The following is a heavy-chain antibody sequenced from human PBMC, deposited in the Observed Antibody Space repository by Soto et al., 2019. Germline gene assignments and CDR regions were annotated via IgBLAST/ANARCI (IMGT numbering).Heavy chain of an antibody. D-gene: IGHD2-2*01. CDR1: GFTFSSYG. J-gene: IGHJ6*02. V-gene: IGHV3-30*03. CDR2: ISYDGSNK. Sequence: PGGSLRLSCAASGFTFSSYGMHWVRQAPGKGLEWVAVISYDGSNKYYADSVKGRFTISRDNSKNTLYLQMNSLRAEDTAVYYCAMSASTDYYYYGMDVWGQGTTVTVSS. CDR3: AMSASTDYYYYGMDV.